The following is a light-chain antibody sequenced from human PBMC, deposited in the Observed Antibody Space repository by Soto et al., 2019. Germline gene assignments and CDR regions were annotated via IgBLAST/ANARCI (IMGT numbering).Light chain of an antibody. CDR1: QDISKY. V-gene: IGKV1-33*01. CDR2: DAS. Sequence: DIQMTQSPSSLSASVGDRVTITCQASQDISKYLNWYQQKPGKATKLLIYDASNLETGDPSRISGSGSGTDFTFTISSLQPEDNATYYCQQYDNLRPIIFGQGKQLEIK. CDR3: QQYDNLRPII. J-gene: IGKJ5*01.